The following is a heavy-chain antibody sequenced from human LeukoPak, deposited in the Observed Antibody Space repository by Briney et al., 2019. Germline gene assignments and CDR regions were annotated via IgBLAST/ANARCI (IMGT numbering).Heavy chain of an antibody. V-gene: IGHV3-23*01. Sequence: HPGGSLRLSRAASGFTFSTYGMSWVRQAPGKGLEWVSSISGSGGYTYYADSVKGRFTISRDNSKNTLYLQMSSLRAEDTAVYYCARGGSYLSAFDIWGQGTMVTVSS. CDR1: GFTFSTYG. CDR2: ISGSGGYT. J-gene: IGHJ3*02. D-gene: IGHD1-26*01. CDR3: ARGGSYLSAFDI.